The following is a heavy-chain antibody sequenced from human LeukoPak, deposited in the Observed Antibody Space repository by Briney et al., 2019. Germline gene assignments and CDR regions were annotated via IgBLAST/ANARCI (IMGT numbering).Heavy chain of an antibody. CDR2: INHSGST. V-gene: IGHV4-34*01. J-gene: IGHJ6*03. CDR3: ARVYYDFWSGYYADV. CDR1: GSSFSGHY. D-gene: IGHD3-3*01. Sequence: SETLSLTCTVPGSSFSGHYWSWIRQPPGKGLEWIGEINHSGSTNYNPSLKSRVTISVDTSKNQFSLKLSSVTAADTAVYYCARVYYDFWSGYYADVWGKGTTVTVSS.